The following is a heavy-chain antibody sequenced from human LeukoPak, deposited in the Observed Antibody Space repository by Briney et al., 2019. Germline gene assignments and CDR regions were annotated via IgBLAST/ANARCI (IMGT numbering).Heavy chain of an antibody. V-gene: IGHV3-15*01. J-gene: IGHJ6*02. D-gene: IGHD1-1*01. CDR2: FKSKTDGGTT. CDR3: AIEGPRRRDNPMDV. CDR1: GFTYSQAW. Sequence: GGSLRLSCAASGFTYSQAWMNWVRQAPGKGVEWVGRFKSKTDGGTTDYAAPVKGRFTISRDDSKNTLYLQMNSLKTEDTAAYYCAIEGPRRRDNPMDVWGQGTTVTISS.